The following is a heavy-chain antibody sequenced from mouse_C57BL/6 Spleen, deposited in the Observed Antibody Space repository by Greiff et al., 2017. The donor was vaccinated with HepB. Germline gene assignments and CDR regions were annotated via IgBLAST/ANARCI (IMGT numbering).Heavy chain of an antibody. J-gene: IGHJ1*03. CDR1: GFTFSDYG. V-gene: IGHV5-17*01. D-gene: IGHD2-14*01. CDR2: ISSGSSTI. Sequence: EVKLQESGGGLVKPGGSLKLSCAASGFTFSDYGMHWVRQAPEKGLEWVAYISSGSSTIYYADTVKGRFTISRDNAKNTLFLQMTSLRSEDTAMYYCVSWYDWYFDVWGTGTTVTVSS. CDR3: VSWYDWYFDV.